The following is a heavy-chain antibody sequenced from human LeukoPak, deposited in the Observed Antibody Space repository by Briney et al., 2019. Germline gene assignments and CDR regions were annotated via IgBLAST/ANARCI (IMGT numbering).Heavy chain of an antibody. V-gene: IGHV3-66*01. Sequence: QSGGSLRLSCAASGFTFSSYAMGWVRQAPGKGLEWVSVIYSGGSTYYADSVKGRFTISRDNSKNTLYLQMNSLRAEDTAVYYCARDLVSSGWYDAFDIWGQGTMVTVSS. CDR2: IYSGGST. D-gene: IGHD6-19*01. J-gene: IGHJ3*02. CDR1: GFTFSSYA. CDR3: ARDLVSSGWYDAFDI.